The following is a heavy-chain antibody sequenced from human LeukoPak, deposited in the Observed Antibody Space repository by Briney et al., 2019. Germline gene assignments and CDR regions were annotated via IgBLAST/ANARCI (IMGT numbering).Heavy chain of an antibody. CDR1: RFTFDDYA. CDR2: ISWNSGSI. CDR3: AKDIGDYDILTGSGYYYGMDV. J-gene: IGHJ6*02. Sequence: PGGSLRLSCAASRFTFDDYAMHWVRQAPGKGLEWVSGISWNSGSIGYADSVKGRFTISRDNAKNSLYLQMNSLRAEDTALYYCAKDIGDYDILTGSGYYYGMDVWGQGTTVTVSS. V-gene: IGHV3-9*01. D-gene: IGHD3-9*01.